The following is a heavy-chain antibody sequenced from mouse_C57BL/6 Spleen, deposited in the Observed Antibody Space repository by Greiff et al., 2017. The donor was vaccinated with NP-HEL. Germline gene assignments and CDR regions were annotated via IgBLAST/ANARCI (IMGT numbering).Heavy chain of an antibody. V-gene: IGHV1-9*01. CDR1: GYTFTGYW. CDR3: ARGGSNYLYYFDY. CDR2: ILPGSGSY. Sequence: VQLQQSGAELMKPGASVKLSCKATGYTFTGYWIEWVKQRPGHGLEWIGEILPGSGSYNYNETFKGKATFTADTSSNTAYMQLSSLTTEDSAIYYCARGGSNYLYYFDYWGQGTTLTVSS. D-gene: IGHD2-5*01. J-gene: IGHJ2*01.